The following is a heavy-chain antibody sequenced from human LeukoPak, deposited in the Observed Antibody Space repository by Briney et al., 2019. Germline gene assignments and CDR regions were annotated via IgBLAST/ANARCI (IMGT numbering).Heavy chain of an antibody. V-gene: IGHV4-39*01. CDR1: GGSIVSSAYY. CDR2: IYYSGNT. D-gene: IGHD2-15*01. J-gene: IGHJ4*02. CDR3: ARHICSGGSCPDYFDI. Sequence: SETLSLTCTVSGGSIVSSAYYWGWIRQPPGKGLEWISSIYYSGNTCYNPSRKRRVTISVDKFKNQFSLKLSSVAAADTAVYYCARHICSGGSCPDYFDIWGQGTLVTVAS.